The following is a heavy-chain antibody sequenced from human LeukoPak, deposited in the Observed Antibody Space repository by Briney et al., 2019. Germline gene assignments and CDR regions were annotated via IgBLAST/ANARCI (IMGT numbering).Heavy chain of an antibody. Sequence: GGSLRLSCAASEFTSSDYYMSWIRQAPGKGLEWVSYISSSSSYTNYADSVKGRFTISRDNAKNSLYLQMNSLRAEDTAVYYCARSMTTVTTIDYWGQGTLVTVSS. J-gene: IGHJ4*02. CDR1: EFTSSDYY. D-gene: IGHD4-17*01. V-gene: IGHV3-11*06. CDR3: ARSMTTVTTIDY. CDR2: ISSSSSYT.